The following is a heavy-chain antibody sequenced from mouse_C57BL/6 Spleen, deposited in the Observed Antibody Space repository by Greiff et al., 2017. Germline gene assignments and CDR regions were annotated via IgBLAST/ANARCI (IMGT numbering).Heavy chain of an antibody. J-gene: IGHJ2*01. CDR3: TRAGTGYLDY. CDR2: IDPETGGT. V-gene: IGHV1-15*01. CDR1: GYTFTDYE. Sequence: QVQLKQSGAELVRPGASVTLSCKASGYTFTDYEMHWVKQTPVHGLEWIGAIDPETGGTAYNQKFKGKAILTADKSSSTDYMELRSLTSEDSAVYYCTRAGTGYLDYWGQGTTLTVSS. D-gene: IGHD4-1*01.